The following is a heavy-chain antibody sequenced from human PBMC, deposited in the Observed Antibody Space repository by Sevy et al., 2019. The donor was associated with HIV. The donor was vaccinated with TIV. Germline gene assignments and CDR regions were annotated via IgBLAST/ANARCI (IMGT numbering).Heavy chain of an antibody. D-gene: IGHD6-13*01. J-gene: IGHJ6*02. Sequence: GGSLRLSCAVSGFTFDDYAMHWVRQAPGKGLEWVSLISWNGGSTYYADSMKCRFTISRDNSKNSLYLQMNSLRAEDTALYYCAKPYRIAVAGDYYYSGMDVWGQGTTVTVSS. CDR2: ISWNGGST. V-gene: IGHV3-43D*03. CDR1: GFTFDDYA. CDR3: AKPYRIAVAGDYYYSGMDV.